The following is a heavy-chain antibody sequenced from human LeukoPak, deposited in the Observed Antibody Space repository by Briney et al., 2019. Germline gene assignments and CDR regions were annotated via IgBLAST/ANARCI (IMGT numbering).Heavy chain of an antibody. Sequence: SETLSLTCTVSGGSISSGSYYWSWIRQPAGKGLEWIGRIYTSGSTNYNLSLKSRVTISVDTSKNQFSLKLSSVTAAGTAVYYCARDGYTWMGDAFDIWGQGTMVTVSS. V-gene: IGHV4-61*02. J-gene: IGHJ3*02. CDR3: ARDGYTWMGDAFDI. D-gene: IGHD5-12*01. CDR2: IYTSGST. CDR1: GGSISSGSYY.